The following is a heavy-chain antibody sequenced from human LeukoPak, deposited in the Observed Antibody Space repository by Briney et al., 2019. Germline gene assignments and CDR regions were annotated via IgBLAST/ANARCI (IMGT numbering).Heavy chain of an antibody. J-gene: IGHJ4*02. D-gene: IGHD6-6*01. V-gene: IGHV4-59*01. CDR2: IYYSGST. Sequence: SETLSLTCTVSGGSISSYYWSWIRQPPGKGREWIGYIYYSGSTNYNPSLKSRVTISVDTSKNQFSLKLSSVTAAEAAVYYCARVGFGSSSWFDYWGQGTLVTVSS. CDR3: ARVGFGSSSWFDY. CDR1: GGSISSYY.